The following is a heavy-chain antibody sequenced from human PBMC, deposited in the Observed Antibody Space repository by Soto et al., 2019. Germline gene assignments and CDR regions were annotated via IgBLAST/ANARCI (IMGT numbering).Heavy chain of an antibody. Sequence: SETLSLTCTVSGGSISSYYWSWIRQPPGKGLEWIGYMYNTGSTIYNPPLKSRVTISVDTSKNQFSLKLNSVTAADTAVYYCARDLWGYCGADCYPLDVWGQGTTVTVSS. J-gene: IGHJ6*02. CDR1: GGSISSYY. CDR3: ARDLWGYCGADCYPLDV. CDR2: MYNTGST. V-gene: IGHV4-59*01. D-gene: IGHD2-21*02.